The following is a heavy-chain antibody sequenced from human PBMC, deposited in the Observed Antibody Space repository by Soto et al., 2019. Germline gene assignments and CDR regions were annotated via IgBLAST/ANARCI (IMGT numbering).Heavy chain of an antibody. CDR1: GGTFSSYA. J-gene: IGHJ4*02. CDR3: ARGYGNRGVGYYFDY. D-gene: IGHD4-4*01. Sequence: QVPLVQSGAEVKKPGSSVKVSCKASGGTFSSYAISWVRQAAGQGLEWMGGIIPIFGTANYAQKFQGRVTITADESTSTAHMELSSLRSTDTAVYYCARGYGNRGVGYYFDYWGQGTLVTVSS. V-gene: IGHV1-69*12. CDR2: IIPIFGTA.